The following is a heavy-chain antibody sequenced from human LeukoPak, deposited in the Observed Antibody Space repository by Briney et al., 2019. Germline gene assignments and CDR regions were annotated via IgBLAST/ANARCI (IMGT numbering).Heavy chain of an antibody. CDR2: IYPGDSDT. Sequence: PGESLKISCKGSGYSFTNFKIGWVRQMPGKGLEWMGIIYPGDSDTRYSPSFQGQVTISVDKSISTAYLQWSSLKASDSALYYCASRDYYDGTATIAAFDRWGQGTLVTVSS. CDR3: ASRDYYDGTATIAAFDR. D-gene: IGHD3-22*01. CDR1: GYSFTNFK. J-gene: IGHJ4*02. V-gene: IGHV5-51*03.